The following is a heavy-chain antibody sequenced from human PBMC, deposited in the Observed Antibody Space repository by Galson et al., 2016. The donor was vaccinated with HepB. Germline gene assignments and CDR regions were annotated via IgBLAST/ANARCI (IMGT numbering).Heavy chain of an antibody. CDR1: GFTLSDHY. V-gene: IGHV3-72*01. CDR3: ARGPGFRSQAYWTYYGMDV. J-gene: IGHJ6*02. Sequence: SLRLSCAASGFTLSDHYVDWVRQAPGEGLEWVARSRDKTNRYSTEYAASVKGRFTISRDESENLVFLRLNSLKTDDTAVYFCARGPGFRSQAYWTYYGMDVWGQGAAVTVSS. D-gene: IGHD1-1*01. CDR2: SRDKTNRYST.